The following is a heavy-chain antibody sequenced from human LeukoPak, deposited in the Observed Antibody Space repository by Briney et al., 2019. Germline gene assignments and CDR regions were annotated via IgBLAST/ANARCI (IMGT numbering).Heavy chain of an antibody. J-gene: IGHJ4*02. CDR2: ISGSGGST. CDR3: AKNKIYSNYPFDY. V-gene: IGHV3-23*01. Sequence: PGGSLRLSCAASGFTFSSYAMSWVRQAPGKGLEWVSGISGSGGSTYYAESVKGRFTISRDNSKNTLYLQVNSLRAEDTAVYYCAKNKIYSNYPFDYWGQGTLVTVSS. D-gene: IGHD4-11*01. CDR1: GFTFSSYA.